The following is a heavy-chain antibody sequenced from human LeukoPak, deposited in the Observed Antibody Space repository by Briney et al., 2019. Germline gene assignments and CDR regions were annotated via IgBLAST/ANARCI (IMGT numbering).Heavy chain of an antibody. D-gene: IGHD3-22*01. CDR2: ISYDGSNK. CDR1: GFTISSNS. V-gene: IGHV3-30*18. Sequence: GGSLRLSCAASGFTISSNSMVWVRQAPGKGLEWVAVISYDGSNKYYADSVKGRFTISRDNSKNTLYLQMNSLRAEDTAVYYCAKEAPDYYYDSSGHFDYWGQGTLVTVSS. CDR3: AKEAPDYYYDSSGHFDY. J-gene: IGHJ4*02.